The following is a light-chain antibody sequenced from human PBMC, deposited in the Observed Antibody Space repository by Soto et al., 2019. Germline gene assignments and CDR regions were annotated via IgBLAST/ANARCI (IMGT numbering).Light chain of an antibody. CDR2: EVS. CDR3: SSFTTSSTWV. V-gene: IGLV2-14*01. CDR1: SSDVGNCNC. J-gene: IGLJ3*02. Sequence: QSALTQPAYVSGSPGQSITISCNGASSDVGNCNCVSWYQQHPGKAPKLMIYEVSNRPSGVSDRFSGSKAGNTASLTISGLQAEDEADYYCSSFTTSSTWVLGGGTQLTVL.